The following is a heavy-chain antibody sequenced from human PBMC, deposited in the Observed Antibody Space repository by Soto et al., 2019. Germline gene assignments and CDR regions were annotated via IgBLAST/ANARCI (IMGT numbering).Heavy chain of an antibody. CDR2: ISGSSGST. CDR1: GFIFSNDA. V-gene: IGHV3-23*01. CDR3: AKDPLRPYYFDY. D-gene: IGHD2-21*01. J-gene: IGHJ4*02. Sequence: EVQLLDSGGGLVQPGGSLRLSCAASGFIFSNDAMNWVRQAPGKGLEWVSIISGSSGSTYYADSVKGRFIISIDNSKNILYLQMNSLRAEDTAMDYGAKDPLRPYYFDYWGPGTPVTVSS.